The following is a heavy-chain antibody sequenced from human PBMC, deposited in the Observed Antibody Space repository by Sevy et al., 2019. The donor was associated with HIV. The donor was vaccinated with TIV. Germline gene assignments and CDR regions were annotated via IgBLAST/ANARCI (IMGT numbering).Heavy chain of an antibody. CDR2: IGSVRPTI. Sequence: GGSLRLSCVASGFTFSQYSMNWVRQAPGKGLEWVSNIGSVRPTIYYADCVKGRFTNSRDNAKNSLYLQMASLRDEDTAVCYCARPGSGWFEFDSWGQGTLVTLSS. CDR3: ARPGSGWFEFDS. D-gene: IGHD6-19*01. CDR1: GFTFSQYS. J-gene: IGHJ5*01. V-gene: IGHV3-48*02.